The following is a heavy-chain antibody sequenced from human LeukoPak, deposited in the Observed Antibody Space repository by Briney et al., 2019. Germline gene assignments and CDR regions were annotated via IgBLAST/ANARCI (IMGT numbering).Heavy chain of an antibody. CDR3: ARYYYDSRLFDY. J-gene: IGHJ4*02. D-gene: IGHD3-22*01. Sequence: SETLSLTCTVSGGSISSSNSYWGWIRQPPGKGLEWIGTIYHTGSTDYNPSLKSRVTISVDTSKNQFSLNLSSVTAADTAVYYCARYYYDSRLFDYWGQGTLVTVSS. CDR2: IYHTGST. V-gene: IGHV4-39*01. CDR1: GGSISSSNSY.